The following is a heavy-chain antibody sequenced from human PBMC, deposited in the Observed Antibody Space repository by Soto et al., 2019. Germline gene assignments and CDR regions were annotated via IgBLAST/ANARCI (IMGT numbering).Heavy chain of an antibody. CDR1: GGSISSGDYY. CDR3: ARTRIYYDFWSGYAMDV. V-gene: IGHV4-30-4*01. J-gene: IGHJ6*02. Sequence: PSETLSLTCTVSGGSISSGDYYWSWIRQPPGKGLEWIGYIYYSGSTYYNPSLKSRVTISVDTSKNQFSLKLSSVTAADTAVYYCARTRIYYDFWSGYAMDVWGQGTTVTVSS. CDR2: IYYSGST. D-gene: IGHD3-3*01.